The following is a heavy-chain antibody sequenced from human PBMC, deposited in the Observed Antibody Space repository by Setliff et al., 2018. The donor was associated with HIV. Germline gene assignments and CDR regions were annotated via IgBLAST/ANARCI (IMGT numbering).Heavy chain of an antibody. J-gene: IGHJ6*03. D-gene: IGHD3-22*01. Sequence: SETLSLTCAVYGGSFTSYYWSWIRQPPGKGLEWIGEISHSGSTNYNPSLESRVTMSVDTSKNQVSLNLSSVAAADTAVYYCARVRNGYNFERPDYYYMDVWGRGTTVTVSS. CDR3: ARVRNGYNFERPDYYYMDV. CDR2: ISHSGST. V-gene: IGHV4-34*01. CDR1: GGSFTSYY.